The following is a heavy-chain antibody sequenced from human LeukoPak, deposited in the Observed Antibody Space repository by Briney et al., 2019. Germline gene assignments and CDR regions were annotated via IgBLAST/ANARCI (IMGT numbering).Heavy chain of an antibody. CDR2: ISGSGGST. J-gene: IGHJ3*02. CDR1: GFTFSSYA. D-gene: IGHD5-24*01. V-gene: IGHV3-23*01. CDR3: AKDSLRRGGGFDI. Sequence: GGSLRLSCAASGFTFSSYAMSWVRQAPGKGLEWVSAISGSGGSTYYADSVKGRFAISRDNSKNTLYLQMNSLRAEDTAVYYCAKDSLRRGGGFDIWGQGTMVTVSS.